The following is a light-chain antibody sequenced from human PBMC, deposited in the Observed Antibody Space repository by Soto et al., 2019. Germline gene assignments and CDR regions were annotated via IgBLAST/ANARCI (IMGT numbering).Light chain of an antibody. J-gene: IGLJ1*01. CDR1: ASDIGGYTF. V-gene: IGLV2-8*01. Sequence: QSALTQPPSASGSPGQSAASSCTGTASDIGGYTFVSWYQQHPGKAPKLLIYDVNKRPSGVPDRFSGSKSGNTASLTVSGLQAEDEADYYCSAHGGTNPYVFGTGTKLTVL. CDR3: SAHGGTNPYV. CDR2: DVN.